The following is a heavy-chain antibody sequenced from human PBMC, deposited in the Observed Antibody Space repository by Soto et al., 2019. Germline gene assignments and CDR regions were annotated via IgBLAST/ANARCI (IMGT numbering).Heavy chain of an antibody. J-gene: IGHJ6*02. CDR1: GGTFSSYA. D-gene: IGHD6-19*01. V-gene: IGHV1-69*13. CDR2: IIPIFGTA. CDR3: AVAVAGTGGYYYYGMDV. Sequence: EASVKVSCKASGGTFSSYAISWVRQAPGQGLEWMGGIIPIFGTANYAQKFQGRVTITADESTSTAYMELSSLRSEDTAVYYCAVAVAGTGGYYYYGMDVWGQGTTVTVSS.